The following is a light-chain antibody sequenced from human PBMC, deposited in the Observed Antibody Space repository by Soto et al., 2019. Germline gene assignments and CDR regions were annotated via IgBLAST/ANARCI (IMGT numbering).Light chain of an antibody. Sequence: SYELTQPPSVSVAPGQTARITCGGNNIGSKSLHWYQQKPGQAPVLVVYDDSDRPSWIPERFSGSNSGNTATLTISRVEAGDEADYYCQVWDSSSDHPVFGTGTKLTVL. CDR1: NIGSKS. J-gene: IGLJ1*01. V-gene: IGLV3-21*02. CDR2: DDS. CDR3: QVWDSSSDHPV.